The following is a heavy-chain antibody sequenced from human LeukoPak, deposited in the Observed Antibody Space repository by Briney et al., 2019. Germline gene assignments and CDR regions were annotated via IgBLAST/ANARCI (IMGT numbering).Heavy chain of an antibody. J-gene: IGHJ4*02. V-gene: IGHV1-69*13. Sequence: SVKVSCKASGGTFSSYAISWVRQAPGQGLEWMGGIIPIFGTANYAQKFQGRVTITADESTSTAYMELSSLRSEDTAVYYCARGSHYYDSSGYSDYWGQGTLVTVSS. CDR3: ARGSHYYDSSGYSDY. CDR1: GGTFSSYA. CDR2: IIPIFGTA. D-gene: IGHD3-22*01.